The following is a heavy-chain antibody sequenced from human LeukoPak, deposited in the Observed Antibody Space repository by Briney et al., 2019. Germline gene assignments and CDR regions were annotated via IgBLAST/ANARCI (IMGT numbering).Heavy chain of an antibody. D-gene: IGHD5-18*01. CDR1: GYSISSGYY. CDR3: ATYVEAPMVDAFDI. J-gene: IGHJ3*02. V-gene: IGHV4-38-2*01. Sequence: SETLSLTCAVSGYSISSGYYWAWVRQPPGKGLEWIGSIYHSGSTYYNPSLKSRVTVSLDTSKNQFSLRLTSVTAADTAVYYCATYVEAPMVDAFDIWGQGTVVTVSS. CDR2: IYHSGST.